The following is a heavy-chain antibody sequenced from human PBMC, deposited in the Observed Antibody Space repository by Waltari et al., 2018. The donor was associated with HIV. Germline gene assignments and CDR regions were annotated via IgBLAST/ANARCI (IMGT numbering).Heavy chain of an antibody. J-gene: IGHJ2*01. V-gene: IGHV3-21*04. CDR2: VSQKGDYV. CDR3: TTLADTTMGRDWYFDL. Sequence: VYLVESGGGLVKPGGSLKLSCEGSGFGFRDYTMNWVRQAPGKGLEGGSSVSQKGDYVYYTDAMKGRLSITRDNSKNLMFLEMTRLRPEDSATYFCTTLADTTMGRDWYFDLWGRGVWVIVST. CDR1: GFGFRDYT. D-gene: IGHD3-10*01.